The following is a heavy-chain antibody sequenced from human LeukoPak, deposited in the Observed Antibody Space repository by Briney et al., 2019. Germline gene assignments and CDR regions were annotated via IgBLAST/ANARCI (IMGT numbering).Heavy chain of an antibody. CDR1: GYTFTSYD. Sequence: ASVKVSRKASGYTFTSYDINWVRQATGQGLEWMGWMNPNSGNTGYAQKFQGGVTMTRNTSISTAYMELSSLRSEDTAVYYCARGGDYLYYYYYMDVWGKGTTVTVSS. D-gene: IGHD4-17*01. CDR2: MNPNSGNT. V-gene: IGHV1-8*01. J-gene: IGHJ6*03. CDR3: ARGGDYLYYYYYMDV.